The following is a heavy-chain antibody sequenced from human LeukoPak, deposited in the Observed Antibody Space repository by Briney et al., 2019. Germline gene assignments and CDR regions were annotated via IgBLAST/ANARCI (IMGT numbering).Heavy chain of an antibody. CDR1: GYTFSDYY. J-gene: IGHJ4*02. CDR2: INPSAGGT. Sequence: ASVKVSCKASGYTFSDYYIHWVRQAPGQGLEWMGFINPSAGGTSYAQKFQGRVTMTRDTSTSAVYMELNSLRSEDTAMYYCARNVGSGFDYWGQGTLVTVSS. D-gene: IGHD1-1*01. V-gene: IGHV1-46*01. CDR3: ARNVGSGFDY.